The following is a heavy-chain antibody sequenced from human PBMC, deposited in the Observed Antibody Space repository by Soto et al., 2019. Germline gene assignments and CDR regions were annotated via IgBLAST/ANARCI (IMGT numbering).Heavy chain of an antibody. Sequence: PGRSLRLSCAASGFNYRKFAMSWVRQAPGKGLEWVSGMSERSGPPLYADSVKGRLTISRDNSKSPLHLKMNNLSPEDKAMYYCAKDRNNTDFYWLFDLWGRGTPVTVSS. J-gene: IGHJ2*01. CDR2: MSERSGPP. D-gene: IGHD1-1*01. CDR1: GFNYRKFA. V-gene: IGHV3-23*01. CDR3: AKDRNNTDFYWLFDL.